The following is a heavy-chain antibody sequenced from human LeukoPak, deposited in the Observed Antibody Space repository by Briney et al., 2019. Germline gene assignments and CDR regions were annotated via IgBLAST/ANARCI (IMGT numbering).Heavy chain of an antibody. J-gene: IGHJ4*02. CDR1: GGSISSYY. Sequence: KPSETLSLTCTVSGGSISSYYWSWIRQPPGKGLEWIGYIYYSGSTNYSPSLKSRVTISVDTSKNQFSLKLSSVTAADTAVYYCARVGVDSSGYYLLDYWGQGTLVTVSS. V-gene: IGHV4-59*01. CDR3: ARVGVDSSGYYLLDY. CDR2: IYYSGST. D-gene: IGHD3-22*01.